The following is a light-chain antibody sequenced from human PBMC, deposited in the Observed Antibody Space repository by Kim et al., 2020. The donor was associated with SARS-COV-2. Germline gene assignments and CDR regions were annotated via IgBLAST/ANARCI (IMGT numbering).Light chain of an antibody. CDR1: QTVSSSH. Sequence: EIVLTQSPGTLSLSPGERATLSCRASQTVSSSHLGWYQQKRGQPPRLLIYGTSSRATGIPDRFSGSGSGTDFTLTISGLEPEDFAVYYCQQYGSSPRSFGQGTKVDIK. CDR2: GTS. CDR3: QQYGSSPRS. V-gene: IGKV3-20*01. J-gene: IGKJ1*01.